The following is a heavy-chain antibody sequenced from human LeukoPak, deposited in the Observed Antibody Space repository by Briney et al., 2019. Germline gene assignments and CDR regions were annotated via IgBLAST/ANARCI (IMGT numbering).Heavy chain of an antibody. Sequence: SETLSLTCIVSGGSISSYYWSWIRQPPGKGLEWIGYIYYSGSTNYNPSLKSRVTISVDTSKNQFSLKLSSVTAADTAVYYCARASRDSSGYYYVGYWGQGTLVTVSS. CDR1: GGSISSYY. D-gene: IGHD3-22*01. CDR3: ARASRDSSGYYYVGY. J-gene: IGHJ4*02. CDR2: IYYSGST. V-gene: IGHV4-59*01.